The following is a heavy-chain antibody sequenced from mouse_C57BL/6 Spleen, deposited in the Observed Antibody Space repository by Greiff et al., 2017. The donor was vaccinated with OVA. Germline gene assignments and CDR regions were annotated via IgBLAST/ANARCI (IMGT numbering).Heavy chain of an antibody. CDR2: INPNNGGT. V-gene: IGHV1-18*01. CDR1: GYTFTDYN. D-gene: IGHD2-12*01. J-gene: IGHJ4*01. Sequence: EVMLVESGPELVKPGASVKIPCKASGYTFTDYNMDWVKQSHGKSLEWIGDINPNNGGTIYNQKFKGKATLTVDKSSSTAYMELRSLTSEDTAVYYCARRSYSRYAMDYWGQGTSVTVSS. CDR3: ARRSYSRYAMDY.